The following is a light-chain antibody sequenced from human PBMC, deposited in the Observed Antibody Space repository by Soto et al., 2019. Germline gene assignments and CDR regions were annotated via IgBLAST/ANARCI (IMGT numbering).Light chain of an antibody. Sequence: QSVLTQPASVSGSPGQSITISCTGTSSDVGSYKYVSWYQQHPGKAPKLVIYEVSNRPSGVSNRFSGSKSGNTASLTISGLQAEDEADYYCCSYTSSTTYVFGTGTQLTVL. CDR3: CSYTSSTTYV. CDR2: EVS. J-gene: IGLJ1*01. V-gene: IGLV2-14*01. CDR1: SSDVGSYKY.